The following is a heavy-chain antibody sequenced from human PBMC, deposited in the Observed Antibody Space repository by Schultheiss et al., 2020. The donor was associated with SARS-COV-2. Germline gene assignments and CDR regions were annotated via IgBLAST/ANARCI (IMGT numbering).Heavy chain of an antibody. V-gene: IGHV4-34*01. J-gene: IGHJ4*02. D-gene: IGHD5-24*01. Sequence: SETLSLTCAVYGGSFSGYYWSWIRQPPGKGLEWIGSIYYSGSTYYNPSLKSRVTISVDTSKNQFSLKLSSVTAADTAVYYCARGRNDGYTNLGGFDYWGQGTLVTVSS. CDR2: IYYSGST. CDR1: GGSFSGYY. CDR3: ARGRNDGYTNLGGFDY.